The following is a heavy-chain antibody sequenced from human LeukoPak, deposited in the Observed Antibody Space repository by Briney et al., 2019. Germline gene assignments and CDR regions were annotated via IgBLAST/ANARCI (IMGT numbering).Heavy chain of an antibody. V-gene: IGHV1-69*01. J-gene: IGHJ4*02. D-gene: IGHD3-22*01. Sequence: SVKVSCKASGGTFTSYAISWVRQAPGQGLEWMGGIIPIFGTANYAQKFQGRVTITADESTSTAYMELSSLRSEDAAVYYCASIGSSAYIPFDYWGQGTLVTVSS. CDR1: GGTFTSYA. CDR2: IIPIFGTA. CDR3: ASIGSSAYIPFDY.